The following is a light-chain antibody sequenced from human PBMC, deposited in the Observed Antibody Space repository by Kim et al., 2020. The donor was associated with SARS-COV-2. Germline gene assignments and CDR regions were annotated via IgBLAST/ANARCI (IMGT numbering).Light chain of an antibody. CDR3: GSYTNSRTWV. V-gene: IGLV2-14*03. CDR1: GSDIHDYDS. J-gene: IGLJ3*02. Sequence: GASIPIACTATGSDIHDYDSVSWYQHNPGEAPKFMIYDVNKRAPGVSIRFSGSKSGNTASLTISGLQAGDEADYYCGSYTNSRTWVFGGGTKVTVL. CDR2: DVN.